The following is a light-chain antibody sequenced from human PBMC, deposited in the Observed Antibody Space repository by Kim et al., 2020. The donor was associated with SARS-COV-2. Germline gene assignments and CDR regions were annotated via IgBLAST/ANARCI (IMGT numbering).Light chain of an antibody. CDR1: QSISSY. CDR2: DAS. J-gene: IGKJ5*01. Sequence: FSPGESATLSCRASQSISSYLAWYQQKPGQAPRLLIYDASNRATGIPARFSGSGSGTDFTLTISSLEPEDFAVYYCQQRSSWPPALGQGTRLEIK. CDR3: QQRSSWPPA. V-gene: IGKV3-11*01.